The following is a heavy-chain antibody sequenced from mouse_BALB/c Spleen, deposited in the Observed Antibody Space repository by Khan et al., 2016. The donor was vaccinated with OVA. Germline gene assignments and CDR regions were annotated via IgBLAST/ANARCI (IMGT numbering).Heavy chain of an antibody. CDR1: GFTFSNYA. J-gene: IGHJ3*01. CDR2: ISSGDST. V-gene: IGHV5-6-5*01. Sequence: EVQLQESGGGLVKPGGSLKLSCAASGFTFSNYAMSWVRQSPEKRLEWVASISSGDSTYYPASVKGRFTISRDNARNILYRQMSSLRSEDTAMYYCARDYWFAYWGQGTLVTVSA. CDR3: ARDYWFAY.